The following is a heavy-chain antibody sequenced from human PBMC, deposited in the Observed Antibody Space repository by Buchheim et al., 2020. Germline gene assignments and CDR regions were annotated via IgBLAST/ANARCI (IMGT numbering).Heavy chain of an antibody. V-gene: IGHV3-30*18. CDR2: ISYDGSNK. CDR3: AKIQSGGSGGGMDV. D-gene: IGHD6-19*01. Sequence: QVQLVESGGGVVQPGRSLRLSCAASGFTFSSYGMHWVRQAPGKGLEWVAVISYDGSNKYYADSVKGRFTISRDNSKNTLYLQMNSLRAEDTAVYYCAKIQSGGSGGGMDVWGKVTT. CDR1: GFTFSSYG. J-gene: IGHJ6*03.